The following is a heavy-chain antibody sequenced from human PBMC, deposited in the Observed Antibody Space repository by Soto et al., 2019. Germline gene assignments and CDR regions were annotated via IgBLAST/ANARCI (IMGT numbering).Heavy chain of an antibody. CDR3: AREAGTWHLPLNWFDP. Sequence: GGSLRLSCAASGFTFDDYGMSWVRQAPGKGLEWVSGVHWNGGNTAYAGSVKGRFTISRDNAKNSLYLQMNSLRDEDTAVYYCAREAGTWHLPLNWFDPWGQGTLVTVSS. CDR1: GFTFDDYG. V-gene: IGHV3-20*04. J-gene: IGHJ5*02. CDR2: VHWNGGNT. D-gene: IGHD6-19*01.